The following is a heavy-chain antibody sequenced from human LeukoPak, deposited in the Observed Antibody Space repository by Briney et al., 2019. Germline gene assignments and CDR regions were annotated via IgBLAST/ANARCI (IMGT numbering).Heavy chain of an antibody. CDR2: IYYSGST. CDR3: ARSGTGYCSGGSCYEAYPHYFDY. V-gene: IGHV4-39*07. D-gene: IGHD2-15*01. Sequence: SETLSLTCTVSGGSISSSSYYWGWICQPPGKGLEWIGSIYYSGSTYYNPSLKSRVTISVDTSKNQFSLKLSSVTAADTAVYYCARSGTGYCSGGSCYEAYPHYFDYWGQGTLVTVSS. CDR1: GGSISSSSYY. J-gene: IGHJ4*02.